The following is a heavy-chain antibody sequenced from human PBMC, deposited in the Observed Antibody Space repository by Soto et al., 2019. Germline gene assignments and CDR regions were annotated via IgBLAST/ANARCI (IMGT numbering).Heavy chain of an antibody. CDR1: GGSISPYY. Sequence: SDTLSLTCTVSGGSISPYYWSWIRPHPGKALEWIEYIYHSGTTNYNPPLKSRVTLSVDTSKTPFTLKLSSVTAADTAVYYCPRASGSYYFDYWGQGTLVTVSS. J-gene: IGHJ4*02. D-gene: IGHD3-10*01. CDR3: PRASGSYYFDY. V-gene: IGHV4-59*01. CDR2: IYHSGTT.